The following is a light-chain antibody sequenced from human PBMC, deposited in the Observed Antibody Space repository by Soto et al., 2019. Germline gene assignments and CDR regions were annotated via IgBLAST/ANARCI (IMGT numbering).Light chain of an antibody. J-gene: IGLJ2*01. Sequence: NFMLTQPHSVSESPGKTVTISCTRNSGSIASNYVQWYQQRPGSAPITVIFEDNQRPSGVPDRFSGSIDSSSNSASLTISGLETEDEADFFCPAYGSHDPLVVFGGGTQLTVL. CDR1: SGSIASNY. CDR3: PAYGSHDPLVV. CDR2: EDN. V-gene: IGLV6-57*03.